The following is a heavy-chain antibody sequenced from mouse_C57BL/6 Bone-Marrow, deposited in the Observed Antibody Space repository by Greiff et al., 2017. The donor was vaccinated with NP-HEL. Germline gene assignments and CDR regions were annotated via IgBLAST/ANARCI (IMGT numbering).Heavy chain of an antibody. CDR3: AKNSYYYGSSSWFAY. J-gene: IGHJ3*01. CDR1: GFSLTSYG. CDR2: IWSGGST. D-gene: IGHD1-1*01. Sequence: QVQLQQSGPGLVQPSQSLSITCTVSGFSLTSYGVHWVRQPPGKGLEWLGVIWSGGSTDYNAAFISRLSISKDNSKSQVFFKMNSLQADNTDIYYCAKNSYYYGSSSWFAYWGQGTLVTVSA. V-gene: IGHV2-4*01.